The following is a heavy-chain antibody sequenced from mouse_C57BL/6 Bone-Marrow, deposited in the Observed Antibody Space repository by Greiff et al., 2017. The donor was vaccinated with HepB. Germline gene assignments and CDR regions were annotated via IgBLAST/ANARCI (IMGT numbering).Heavy chain of an antibody. CDR1: GYSITSGYY. V-gene: IGHV3-6*01. J-gene: IGHJ2*01. CDR3: ARKRGCDGPYFDY. D-gene: IGHD2-3*01. CDR2: ISYDGSN. Sequence: VQLKESGPGLVKPSQSLSLTCSVTGYSITSGYYWYWIRQFPGNKLEWMGYISYDGSNNYNPSLKNRISITRDTSKNQFFLKLNSVTTEDTATYYCARKRGCDGPYFDYWGQGTTLTVSS.